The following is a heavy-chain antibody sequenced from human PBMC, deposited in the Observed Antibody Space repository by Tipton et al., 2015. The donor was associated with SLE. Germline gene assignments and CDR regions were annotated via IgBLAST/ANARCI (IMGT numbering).Heavy chain of an antibody. CDR1: GFTFSDYY. CDR3: ARGQFGGAAVGSWSVDY. D-gene: IGHD6-13*01. CDR2: ISSNSSYT. Sequence: SLRLSCVASGFTFSDYYMSWIRQAPGKGLEWVSYISSNSSYTNYADSVKGRFTISRDNAKNSVYLQMNSLRAEDTAVYYCARGQFGGAAVGSWSVDYWGQGTLVTVSS. V-gene: IGHV3-11*05. J-gene: IGHJ4*02.